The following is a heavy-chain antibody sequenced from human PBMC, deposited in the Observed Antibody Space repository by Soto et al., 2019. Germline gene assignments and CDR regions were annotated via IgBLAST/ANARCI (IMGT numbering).Heavy chain of an antibody. V-gene: IGHV3-23*01. D-gene: IGHD3-16*01. Sequence: EVQVLESGGGLVQPGGSLRLSCAASGFTISNSAMAWVRQAPGQGLEWVSAMDGGSTNTHYADSVQGRFTISRDSSKNSLFLQMDSLRADDPALYYCAKDIWGYPFDLWGRGTLVTVSS. CDR2: MDGGSTNT. J-gene: IGHJ2*01. CDR3: AKDIWGYPFDL. CDR1: GFTISNSA.